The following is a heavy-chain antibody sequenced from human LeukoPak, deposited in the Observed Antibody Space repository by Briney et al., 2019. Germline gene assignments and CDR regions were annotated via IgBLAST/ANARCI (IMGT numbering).Heavy chain of an antibody. CDR3: ARGLWFGEGLDDY. CDR2: IRNRGST. Sequence: SETLSLTCTVSGGSISDYYWSWIRQPPGKGLESIGYIRNRGSTNYNPSLKSRVTISVDTSKNQFSLKLRSVTAADTAVYYCARGLWFGEGLDDYWGQGTLVTVSS. J-gene: IGHJ4*02. D-gene: IGHD3-10*01. V-gene: IGHV4-4*08. CDR1: GGSISDYY.